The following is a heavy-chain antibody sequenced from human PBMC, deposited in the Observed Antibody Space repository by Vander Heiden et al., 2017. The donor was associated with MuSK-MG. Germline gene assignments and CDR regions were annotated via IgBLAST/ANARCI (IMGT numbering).Heavy chain of an antibody. J-gene: IGHJ3*02. CDR3: AREPSYDYVWGSYRPDALDI. D-gene: IGHD3-16*02. CDR2: TYYRSKWYN. CDR1: GDSVSSNSAA. Sequence: QVQLQQSGPGLVKPSQTLSLTCAISGDSVSSNSAAWNWIRQSPSRGLEWLGRTYYRSKWYNDYAVSVKSRITINPDTSKNQFSLQLNSVTPEDTAVYYCAREPSYDYVWGSYRPDALDIWGQGTMVTVSS. V-gene: IGHV6-1*01.